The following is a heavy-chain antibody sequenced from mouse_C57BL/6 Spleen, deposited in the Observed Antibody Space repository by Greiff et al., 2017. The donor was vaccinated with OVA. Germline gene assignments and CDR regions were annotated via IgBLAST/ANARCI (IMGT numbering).Heavy chain of an antibody. V-gene: IGHV1-42*01. Sequence: EVKLVESGPELVKPGASVKISCKASGYSFTGYYMNWVKQSPEKSLEWIGEINPSTGGTTYNQKFKAKATLTVDKSSSTAYMQLKSLTSEDSAVYYCARRDYYGSGYDFDYWGQGTTLTVSS. CDR2: INPSTGGT. CDR1: GYSFTGYY. D-gene: IGHD1-1*01. J-gene: IGHJ2*01. CDR3: ARRDYYGSGYDFDY.